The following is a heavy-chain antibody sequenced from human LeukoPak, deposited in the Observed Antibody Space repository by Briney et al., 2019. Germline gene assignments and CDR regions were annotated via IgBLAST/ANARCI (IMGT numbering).Heavy chain of an antibody. J-gene: IGHJ5*02. D-gene: IGHD3-22*01. Sequence: ASVKVSCKASGYTFTSYDINWVRQATGQGLEWMGWMNPNSGNTGYAQKFQGRVTITRNTSISTAYMELSRLRSDDTAVYYCARVDVITLWFDPWGQGTLVTVSS. CDR3: ARVDVITLWFDP. CDR1: GYTFTSYD. CDR2: MNPNSGNT. V-gene: IGHV1-8*03.